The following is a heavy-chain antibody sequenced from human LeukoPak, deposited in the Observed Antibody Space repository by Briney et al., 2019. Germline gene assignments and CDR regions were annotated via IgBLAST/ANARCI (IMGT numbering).Heavy chain of an antibody. Sequence: GGSLRLPCAASGFTFSSYWMTWVRQAPGKGLEWVANIKHNGDELNYVDSVEDRFTISRDNAKNSLYLHMTSLRAEDTAVYYCARELRTFDSWGQGTLVTVSS. CDR3: ARELRTFDS. J-gene: IGHJ4*02. CDR1: GFTFSSYW. D-gene: IGHD3-16*01. V-gene: IGHV3-7*01. CDR2: IKHNGDEL.